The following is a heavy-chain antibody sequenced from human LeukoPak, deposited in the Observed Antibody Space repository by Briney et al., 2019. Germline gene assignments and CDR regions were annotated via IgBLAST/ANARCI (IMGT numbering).Heavy chain of an antibody. CDR2: ISFDGGST. D-gene: IGHD3-22*01. J-gene: IGHJ4*02. V-gene: IGHV3-64D*06. CDR1: GFTFSSYP. CDR3: VKALYDSGGYYYAY. Sequence: GGSLRPSCSGSGFTFSSYPMHWVRQAPGKGLEYVSAISFDGGSTYYADSVKGRFTISRDNSKNTLYLHMSSLRVEDTAVYYCVKALYDSGGYYYAYWGQGTLVTVSS.